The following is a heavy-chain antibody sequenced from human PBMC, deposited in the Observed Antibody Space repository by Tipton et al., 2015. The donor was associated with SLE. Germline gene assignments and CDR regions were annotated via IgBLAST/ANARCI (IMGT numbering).Heavy chain of an antibody. CDR2: INPSGGST. CDR3: ARDNKSFDY. V-gene: IGHV1-8*03. CDR1: GGTFSSYA. D-gene: IGHD1-14*01. Sequence: QSGAEVKKPGSSVKVSCKASGGTFSSYAISWVRQAPGQGLEWMGIINPSGGSTGYAQKFQGRVTITRNTSISTAYMELSSLRSDDTAVYYCARDNKSFDYWGQGTLVTVSS. J-gene: IGHJ4*02.